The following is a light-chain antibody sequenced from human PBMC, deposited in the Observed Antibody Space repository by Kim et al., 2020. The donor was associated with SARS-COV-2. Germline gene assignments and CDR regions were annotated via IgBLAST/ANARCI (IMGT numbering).Light chain of an antibody. J-gene: IGKJ4*01. CDR3: QQYNSYLLT. CDR1: QSISSW. CDR2: KAS. V-gene: IGKV1-5*03. Sequence: DIQMTQSPSTLSASVGDRVTITGRASQSISSWLAWYQQKPGKAPKLLIYKASSLESGVPSRFSGSGSGTEFTLTISSLQPDDFATYYCQQYNSYLLTFGGGTKLEI.